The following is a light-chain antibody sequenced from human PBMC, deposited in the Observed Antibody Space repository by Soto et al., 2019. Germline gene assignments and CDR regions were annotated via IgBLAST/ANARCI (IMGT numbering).Light chain of an antibody. CDR1: QSVSSY. CDR2: DAS. Sequence: EIVLTQSPATLSLSPGERATLSCRASQSVSSYLAWYQQKPGQAPRLLIYDASNRATGIPARFSGSGSGTDFTLTIISLEPEDFAVYYCQQRSNWPPFLTFGGGTKVDIK. V-gene: IGKV3-11*01. J-gene: IGKJ4*01. CDR3: QQRSNWPPFLT.